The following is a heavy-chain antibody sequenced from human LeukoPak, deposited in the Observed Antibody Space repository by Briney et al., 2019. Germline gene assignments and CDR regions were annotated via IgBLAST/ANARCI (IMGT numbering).Heavy chain of an antibody. Sequence: SETLSLTCAVYGGSFGGYYWSWIRQPPGKGLEWIGEINHSGSTNYNPSLKSRVTISVDTSKNQFSLKLSSVTAADTAVYYCARGPVDLGGYWGQGTLVTVSS. D-gene: IGHD3-16*01. CDR3: ARGPVDLGGY. CDR1: GGSFGGYY. J-gene: IGHJ4*02. V-gene: IGHV4-34*01. CDR2: INHSGST.